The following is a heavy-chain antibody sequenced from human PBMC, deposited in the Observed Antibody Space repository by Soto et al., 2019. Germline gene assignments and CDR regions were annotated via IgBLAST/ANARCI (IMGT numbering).Heavy chain of an antibody. J-gene: IGHJ4*02. Sequence: GGSLRLSCAASGFTFSNYAMSWVRQAPGKGLEWVSSIGGDISGGAGTTYYADSVKGRFTISRDNSKNTLFLHVNSLRAEDTAVYFCAQIYYCGGDCSNYYWGQGTLVTV. CDR2: IGGDISGGAGTT. V-gene: IGHV3-23*01. CDR1: GFTFSNYA. CDR3: AQIYYCGGDCSNYY. D-gene: IGHD2-21*02.